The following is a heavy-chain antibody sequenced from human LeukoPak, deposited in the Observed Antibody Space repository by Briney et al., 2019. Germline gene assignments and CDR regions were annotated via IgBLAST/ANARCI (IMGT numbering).Heavy chain of an antibody. V-gene: IGHV3-30*02. D-gene: IGHD3-22*01. CDR3: AKEPFYDSSGYPSDYYYYMDV. CDR1: GFTFSSYG. CDR2: IRYDGSNK. J-gene: IGHJ6*03. Sequence: PGGSLRLSRAASGFTFSSYGMHWVRQAPGKGLEWVAFIRYDGSNKYYADSVKGRFTVSRDNSKNTLYLQMNSLRAEDTAVYYCAKEPFYDSSGYPSDYYYYMDVWGKGTTVTVSS.